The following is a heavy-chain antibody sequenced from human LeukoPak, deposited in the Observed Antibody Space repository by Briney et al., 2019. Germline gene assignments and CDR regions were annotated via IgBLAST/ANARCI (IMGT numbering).Heavy chain of an antibody. Sequence: ASVKVSCKASGYTFTSYGISWVRQAPGQGLEWMGWISAYNGNTNYAQKLQGRVTMTTDTFTSTAYMELRSLRSDDTAVYYCARDWQQQLVLVEWFDPWGQGTLVTVSS. CDR3: ARDWQQQLVLVEWFDP. D-gene: IGHD6-13*01. J-gene: IGHJ5*02. CDR2: ISAYNGNT. V-gene: IGHV1-18*01. CDR1: GYTFTSYG.